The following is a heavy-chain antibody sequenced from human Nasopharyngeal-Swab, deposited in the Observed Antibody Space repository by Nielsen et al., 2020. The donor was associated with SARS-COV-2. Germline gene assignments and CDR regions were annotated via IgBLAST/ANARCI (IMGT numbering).Heavy chain of an antibody. V-gene: IGHV3-48*01. Sequence: GESLKISCAASGFTLSDYNMNWVRQVPGKGLEWLSYISPGSDSMSYADSVKGRFTISRDNSKDTLYLQMNSLRADDTAIYYCADQMTALYSSGRWGQGTLVTVSS. J-gene: IGHJ4*02. D-gene: IGHD6-19*01. CDR3: ADQMTALYSSGR. CDR1: GFTLSDYN. CDR2: ISPGSDSM.